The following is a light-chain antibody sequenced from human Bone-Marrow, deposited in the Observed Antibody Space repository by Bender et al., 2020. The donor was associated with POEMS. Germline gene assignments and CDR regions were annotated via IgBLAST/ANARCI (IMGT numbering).Light chain of an antibody. J-gene: IGLJ3*02. V-gene: IGLV2-8*01. CDR2: EVT. CDR3: SSYGGSRV. CDR1: SSDVGGYNY. Sequence: QSALTQPASVSGSPGQSTTISCTGISSDVGGYNYVSWYQQHPGKAPKLMIYEVTKRPSGVPDRFSGSKSGNTASLTVSGLQADDEADYYCSSYGGSRVFGGGTKLTVL.